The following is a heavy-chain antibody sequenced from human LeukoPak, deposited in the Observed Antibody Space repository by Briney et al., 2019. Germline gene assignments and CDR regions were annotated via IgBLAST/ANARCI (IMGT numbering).Heavy chain of an antibody. D-gene: IGHD5-24*01. Sequence: PSETLSLTCAVYGGSFSGYYWSWIRQPPGKGLEWIGEINHSGSTNYNPSLKSRVTISVDTSKNQLSLKLSSVTAADTAVYYCARSAEMATDFDYWGQGTLVTVSS. J-gene: IGHJ4*02. V-gene: IGHV4-34*01. CDR1: GGSFSGYY. CDR3: ARSAEMATDFDY. CDR2: INHSGST.